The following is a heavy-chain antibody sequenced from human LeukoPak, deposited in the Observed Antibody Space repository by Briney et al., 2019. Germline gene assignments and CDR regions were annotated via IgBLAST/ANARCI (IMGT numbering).Heavy chain of an antibody. Sequence: PGGSLRLSCAASGFTFDDYGMSWVRQAPGKGLEWVSGINWEGNSIGYADSVKGRFSISRDNAKNSLYLQMNSLRVEDTALYYCARGATIGCKGGEFDQWGQGTLVTVSA. D-gene: IGHD5-12*01. CDR1: GFTFDDYG. CDR3: ARGATIGCKGGEFDQ. J-gene: IGHJ4*02. V-gene: IGHV3-20*04. CDR2: INWEGNSI.